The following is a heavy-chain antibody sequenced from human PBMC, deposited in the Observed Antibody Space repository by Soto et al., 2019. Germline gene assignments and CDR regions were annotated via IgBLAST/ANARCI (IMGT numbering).Heavy chain of an antibody. CDR2: VYYSGRT. J-gene: IGHJ3*02. Sequence: PSETLSLTCSVSGASISSGDNYWSWIRQSPGKGLEWLGYVYYSGRTDYNPSLKSRLALSVDTSNNQFSLKLTSVTAADTAVYYCASMVRGVIINPRDAFDIWGQGTMVTVSS. V-gene: IGHV4-30-4*01. CDR3: ASMVRGVIINPRDAFDI. CDR1: GASISSGDNY. D-gene: IGHD3-10*01.